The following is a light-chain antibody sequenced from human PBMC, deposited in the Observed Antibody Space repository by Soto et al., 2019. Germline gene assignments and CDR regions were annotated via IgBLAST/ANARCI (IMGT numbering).Light chain of an antibody. V-gene: IGKV1-5*03. CDR1: QSISSW. CDR3: QQYNSYPWT. Sequence: DIQMTQSPSTLSASVGDRVTITCRASQSISSWLAWYQQKPGKAPKLLIYKASSLESGVTSRFSGSESGTEFTLTISILQPDDFATYYCQQYNSYPWTFGQGTKVEIK. J-gene: IGKJ1*01. CDR2: KAS.